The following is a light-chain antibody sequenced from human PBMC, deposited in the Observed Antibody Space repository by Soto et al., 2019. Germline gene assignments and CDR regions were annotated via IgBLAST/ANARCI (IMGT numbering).Light chain of an antibody. CDR1: QNISKF. Sequence: DIQMTQSPSFLSASVGDRVTVTCRPSQNISKFLNWYQEKPGKPPKILIYVTSNLENGVPSRFKGSGSGTDFALTINGLQPEDFATYYCQQTYRRHGTFGQGTRV. V-gene: IGKV1-39*01. CDR2: VTS. CDR3: QQTYRRHGT. J-gene: IGKJ1*01.